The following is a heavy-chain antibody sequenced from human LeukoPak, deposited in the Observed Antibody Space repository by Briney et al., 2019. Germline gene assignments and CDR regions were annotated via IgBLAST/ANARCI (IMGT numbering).Heavy chain of an antibody. D-gene: IGHD1-26*01. Sequence: SETLSLTCTVSGGSSSCYHWSWIRQPPGKGLEWIGYVDYAGNTNYSPSLDSRVTISLDMSKNQFKLEMNWVTAEETAMFYCASLDRPGGRTGDVFDIWGQGTMVTVSS. CDR2: VDYAGNT. CDR1: GGSSSCYH. V-gene: IGHV4-59*08. CDR3: ASLDRPGGRTGDVFDI. J-gene: IGHJ3*02.